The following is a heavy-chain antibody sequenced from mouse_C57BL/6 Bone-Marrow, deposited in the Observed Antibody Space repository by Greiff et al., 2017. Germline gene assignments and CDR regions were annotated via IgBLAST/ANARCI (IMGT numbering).Heavy chain of an antibody. CDR1: GYTFTSYW. D-gene: IGHD1-1*01. J-gene: IGHJ1*03. CDR2: INPSSGYT. CDR3: ARGFITTVPYWYFDV. V-gene: IGHV1-7*01. Sequence: VKLVESGAELAKPGASVKLSCKASGYTFTSYWMHWVKQRPGQGLEWIGYINPSSGYTKYNQKFKDKATLTADKSSSPAYMQLSSLTYEDSAVYYCARGFITTVPYWYFDVWGTGTTVTVSS.